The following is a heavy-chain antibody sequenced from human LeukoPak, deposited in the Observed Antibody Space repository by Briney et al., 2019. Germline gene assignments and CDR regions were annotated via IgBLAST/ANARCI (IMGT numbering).Heavy chain of an antibody. V-gene: IGHV1-69*13. J-gene: IGHJ3*01. CDR1: GDTFSSYA. CDR2: IIPIFGTS. D-gene: IGHD6-13*01. CDR3: ARDSRGAAAADDPFDF. Sequence: SVKVSCTASGDTFSSYAISWVRQAPGQGLEWMGGIIPIFGTSNYAQKFQGRVTITADESTSTAYMELSSLRSEDTAVYYCARDSRGAAAADDPFDFWGQGTKVTVST.